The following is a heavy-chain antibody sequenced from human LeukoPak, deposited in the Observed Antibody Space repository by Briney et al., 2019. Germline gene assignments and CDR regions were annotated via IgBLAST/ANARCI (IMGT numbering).Heavy chain of an antibody. V-gene: IGHV1-46*01. D-gene: IGHD6-19*01. Sequence: ASVKVSCKASGYTFTNYYMHWVRQAPGPGLEWMGIINPSGGNTKYAQKLQGRVTMTTDTSTSTAYMELRSLRSDDTAVYYCARVIAGSGWSWINYWGQGTLVTVSS. CDR2: INPSGGNT. CDR1: GYTFTNYY. J-gene: IGHJ4*02. CDR3: ARVIAGSGWSWINY.